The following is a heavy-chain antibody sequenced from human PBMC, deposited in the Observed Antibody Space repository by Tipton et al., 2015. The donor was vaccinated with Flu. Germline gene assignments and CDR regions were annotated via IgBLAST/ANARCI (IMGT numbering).Heavy chain of an antibody. CDR3: ATGFCNGGPCRSYYFYGMDV. J-gene: IGHJ6*02. CDR1: GLTFNIYT. CDR2: ISGESNFI. D-gene: IGHD2-15*01. V-gene: IGHV3-21*01. Sequence: SLRLSCAASGLTFNIYTMNWVRQAPGKGLEWVASISGESNFIYYADSVKGRFTISRDNADSSLYLQMNRLRADDSAVYYCATGFCNGGPCRSYYFYGMDVWGQGTTVNVSS.